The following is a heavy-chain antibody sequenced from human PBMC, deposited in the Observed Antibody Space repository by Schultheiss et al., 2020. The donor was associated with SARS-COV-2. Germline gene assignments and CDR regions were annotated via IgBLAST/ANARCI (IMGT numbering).Heavy chain of an antibody. J-gene: IGHJ6*02. Sequence: SETLSLTCTVSGGSISSGGYYWSWIRQHPGKGLEWIGSIYYSGSTYYNPSLKSRVTISVDTSKNQFSLKLSSVTAADTAVYFCARGGRGVGGMDVWGQGTTVTVSS. V-gene: IGHV4-39*01. CDR2: IYYSGST. CDR1: GGSISSGGYY. CDR3: ARGGRGVGGMDV. D-gene: IGHD1-26*01.